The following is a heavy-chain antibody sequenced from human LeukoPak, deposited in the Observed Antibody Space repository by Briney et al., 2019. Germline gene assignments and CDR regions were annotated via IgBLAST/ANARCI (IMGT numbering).Heavy chain of an antibody. J-gene: IGHJ6*02. V-gene: IGHV3-30*02. CDR2: IRYDGSNK. Sequence: PGRSLRLSCAASGFTFSSYAMHWVRQAPGKGLEWVAFIRYDGSNKYYADSVKGRFTISRDNSKNTLYLQMNSLRAEDTAVYYCAKVVLYGDYVYYYGMDVWGQGTTVTVSS. D-gene: IGHD4-17*01. CDR1: GFTFSSYA. CDR3: AKVVLYGDYVYYYGMDV.